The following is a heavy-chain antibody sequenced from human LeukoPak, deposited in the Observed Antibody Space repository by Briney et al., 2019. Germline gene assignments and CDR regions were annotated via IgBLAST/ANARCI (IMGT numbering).Heavy chain of an antibody. CDR1: GFTFSSYA. CDR3: AKHYYDFWSGPYYVDA. Sequence: GGSLRLSCVASGFTFSSYAMSWVRQAPGKGLEWVSAISGSGGTTYYADSVKGRLTISRDNSKNTLFLQMNSLRAEDTAVYYCAKHYYDFWSGPYYVDAWGKGTTVTVSS. J-gene: IGHJ6*04. CDR2: ISGSGGTT. V-gene: IGHV3-23*01. D-gene: IGHD3-3*01.